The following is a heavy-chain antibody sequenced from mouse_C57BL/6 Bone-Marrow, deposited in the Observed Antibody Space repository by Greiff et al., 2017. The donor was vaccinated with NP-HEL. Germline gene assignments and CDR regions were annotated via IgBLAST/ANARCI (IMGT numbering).Heavy chain of an antibody. CDR1: GFSLSTFGMG. Sequence: QVTLKVCGPGILQPSQTLSLTCSFSGFSLSTFGMGVGWIRQPSGKGLEWLAHIWWDDDKYYNPALKSRLTISKDTSKNQVFLKIANVDTADTATYYCARAPHYYGSSPWFAYWGQGTLVTVSA. CDR3: ARAPHYYGSSPWFAY. J-gene: IGHJ3*01. CDR2: IWWDDDK. V-gene: IGHV8-8*01. D-gene: IGHD1-1*01.